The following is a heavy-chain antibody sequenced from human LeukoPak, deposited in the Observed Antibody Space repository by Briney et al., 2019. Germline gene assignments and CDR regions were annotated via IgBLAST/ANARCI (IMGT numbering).Heavy chain of an antibody. V-gene: IGHV4-39*01. J-gene: IGHJ4*02. CDR1: GGSISSSSYY. CDR2: IYYSGST. Sequence: SETLSLTCTVSGGSISSSSYYWGWIRQPPGKGLEWIGSIYYSGSTYYNPSLKSRVTISVDTSKNQFSLKLSSVTAADTAVYYCARSKYSDYLWGQGTLVTVSS. D-gene: IGHD5-12*01. CDR3: ARSKYSDYL.